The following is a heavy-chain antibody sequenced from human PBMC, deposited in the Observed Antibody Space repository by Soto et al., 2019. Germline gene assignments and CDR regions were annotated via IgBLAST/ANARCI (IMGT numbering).Heavy chain of an antibody. CDR1: GATFNFYS. V-gene: IGHV1-69*02. CDR2: VNPIVSMS. Sequence: QVQLVQSGAEVKRPGSSVKVSCKASGATFNFYSINWVRQAPGLGLEWMGRVNPIVSMSNYAQKFQGRVTRTADKSTSTAYMELSSLRSEDTAIYYCASSYGSGYRAFDYWGQGAPVTVYS. D-gene: IGHD3-10*01. CDR3: ASSYGSGYRAFDY. J-gene: IGHJ4*02.